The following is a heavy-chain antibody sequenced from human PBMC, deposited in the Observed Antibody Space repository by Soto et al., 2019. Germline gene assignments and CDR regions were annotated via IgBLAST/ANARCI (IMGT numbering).Heavy chain of an antibody. J-gene: IGHJ4*02. CDR3: AKPFAGGATGVPAD. CDR2: ISYDASNE. CDR1: GFTFSAYG. V-gene: IGHV3-30*18. D-gene: IGHD3-16*01. Sequence: QVQLVESGGGVVQPGRSLRLSCAASGFTFSAYGMHWVRQAPGKGLEWVALISYDASNEYYADSVEGRFTISRDTSKNTLYLQMNSLRPEDTAVYYCAKPFAGGATGVPADWGQGTLVTVSS.